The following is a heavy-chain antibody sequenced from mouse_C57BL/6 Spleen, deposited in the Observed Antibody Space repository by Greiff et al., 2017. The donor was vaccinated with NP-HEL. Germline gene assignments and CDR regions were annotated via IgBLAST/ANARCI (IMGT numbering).Heavy chain of an antibody. V-gene: IGHV1-59*01. D-gene: IGHD2-1*01. CDR1: GYTFTSYW. Sequence: QVHVKQPGAELVRPGTSVKLSCKASGYTFTSYWMHWVKQRPGQGLEWIGVIDPSDSYTNYNQKFKGKATLTVDTSSSTAYMQLSSLTSEDSAVYYCARGVYGNSGDYWGQGTTLTVSS. CDR3: ARGVYGNSGDY. CDR2: IDPSDSYT. J-gene: IGHJ2*01.